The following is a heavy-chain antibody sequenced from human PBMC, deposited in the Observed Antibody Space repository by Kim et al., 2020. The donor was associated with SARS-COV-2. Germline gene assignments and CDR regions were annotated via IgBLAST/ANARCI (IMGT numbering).Heavy chain of an antibody. Sequence: GGSLRLSCAASAFTVSSNYMPWVRQAPGKGLEWVSIIYVAGSTYYADSVKGRFTISRDISKNTVDLQMNSLRAEDTAIYYCARDTFYYGMDVWGQGTTVTVSS. V-gene: IGHV3-53*01. J-gene: IGHJ6*02. CDR1: AFTVSSNY. CDR2: IYVAGST. CDR3: ARDTFYYGMDV.